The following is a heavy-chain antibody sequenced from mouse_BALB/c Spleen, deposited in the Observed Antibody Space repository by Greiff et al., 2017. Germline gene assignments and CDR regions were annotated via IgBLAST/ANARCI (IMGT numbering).Heavy chain of an antibody. Sequence: EVKLQQSGPELVKPGASVKMSCKASGYTFTSYVMHWVKQKPGQGLEWIGYINPYNDGTKYNEKFKGKATLTSDKSSSTAYMELSSLTSEDSAVYYCAREVRRYYYAMDYWGQGTSVTVSS. V-gene: IGHV1-14*01. CDR2: INPYNDGT. J-gene: IGHJ4*01. D-gene: IGHD2-14*01. CDR1: GYTFTSYV. CDR3: AREVRRYYYAMDY.